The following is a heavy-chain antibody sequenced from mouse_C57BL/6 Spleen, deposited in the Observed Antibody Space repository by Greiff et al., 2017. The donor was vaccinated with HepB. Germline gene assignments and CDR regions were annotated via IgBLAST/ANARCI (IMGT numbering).Heavy chain of an antibody. CDR2: INPSNGCT. Sequence: QVQLKQPGTELVKPGASVKLSCKASGYTFTSYWMHWVKQRPGQGLEWIGNINPSNGCTNYNEKFKSKATLTVDKSSSTAYMQLSSLTSEDSAVYYCARHYYYGSSYWYFDVWGTGTTVTVSS. CDR1: GYTFTSYW. V-gene: IGHV1-53*01. CDR3: ARHYYYGSSYWYFDV. J-gene: IGHJ1*03. D-gene: IGHD1-1*01.